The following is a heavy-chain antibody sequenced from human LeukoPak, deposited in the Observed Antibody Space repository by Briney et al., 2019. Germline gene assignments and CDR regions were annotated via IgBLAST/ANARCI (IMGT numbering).Heavy chain of an antibody. CDR1: VGSFSGYY. J-gene: IGHJ5*02. CDR2: IYHSVST. D-gene: IGHD4-17*01. Sequence: SETLSLTCAVYVGSFSGYYRCWLRQPPGKGLEWIGEIYHSVSTNYNPSLTSRVTIPVDTSKNQSSLIVRSVTAADTAVYYSAWGRPGLATVTTSRGTRQRAQGYDTWGQGTLVTVSS. CDR3: AWGRPGLATVTTSRGTRQRAQGYDT. V-gene: IGHV4-34*01.